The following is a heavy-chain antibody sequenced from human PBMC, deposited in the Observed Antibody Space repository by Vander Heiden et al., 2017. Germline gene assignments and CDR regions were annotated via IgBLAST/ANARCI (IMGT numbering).Heavy chain of an antibody. J-gene: IGHJ3*02. CDR1: GFTFSDYY. D-gene: IGHD3-22*01. Sequence: QVQLVESGGGLVKPGGSLRRSCAASGFTFSDYYMSWIRQAPGKGLEWVSYISSSGSTIYYADSVKGRFTISRDNAKNSLYLQMNSLRAEDTAVYYCAREMIVVVTTSRSDAFDIWGQGTMVTVSS. V-gene: IGHV3-11*01. CDR3: AREMIVVVTTSRSDAFDI. CDR2: ISSSGSTI.